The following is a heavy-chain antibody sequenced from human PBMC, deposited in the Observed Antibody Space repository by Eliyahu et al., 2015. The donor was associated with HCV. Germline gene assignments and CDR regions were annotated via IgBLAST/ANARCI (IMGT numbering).Heavy chain of an antibody. CDR3: AKVPRGRELPSYYPDY. D-gene: IGHD3-10*01. Sequence: EVQLLESGGGLVQPGGSLRLSCAASGFTFSXYAMSWVRQAPGKGLEGVSAISGSGGSTYYADSVKGRFTISRDNSKNTLYLQMNSLRAEDTAVYYCAKVPRGRELPSYYPDYWGQGTLVTVSS. V-gene: IGHV3-23*01. J-gene: IGHJ4*02. CDR2: ISGSGGST. CDR1: GFTFSXYA.